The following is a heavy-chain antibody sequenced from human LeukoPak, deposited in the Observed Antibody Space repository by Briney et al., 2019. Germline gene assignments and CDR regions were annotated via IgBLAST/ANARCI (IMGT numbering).Heavy chain of an antibody. CDR1: GFTFSSYG. J-gene: IGHJ4*02. CDR2: ISGSGGST. V-gene: IGHV3-23*01. CDR3: AKGFTYYDILTGYYEMGYGFDY. D-gene: IGHD3-9*01. Sequence: PGGSLRLSCAASGFTFSSYGMSWVRQAPGKGLEWVSAISGSGGSTYYADSVKGRFTISRDNSKSTLYLQMNSLRAEDTAVYYCAKGFTYYDILTGYYEMGYGFDYWGQGTLVTVSS.